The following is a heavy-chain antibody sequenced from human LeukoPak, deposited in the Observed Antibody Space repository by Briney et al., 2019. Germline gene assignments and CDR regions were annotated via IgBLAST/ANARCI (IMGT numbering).Heavy chain of an antibody. CDR2: VDPEDGET. J-gene: IGHJ4*02. CDR3: ATGWEVGSGYFDY. D-gene: IGHD1-26*01. Sequence: ASVKISCKVSGYTFTDYYMHWVQQAPEKGLEWMGLVDPEDGETIYAEKFQGRATITADTSTDTAYMELSSLRSEDTAVYYCATGWEVGSGYFDYWGQGTLVTVSS. CDR1: GYTFTDYY. V-gene: IGHV1-69-2*01.